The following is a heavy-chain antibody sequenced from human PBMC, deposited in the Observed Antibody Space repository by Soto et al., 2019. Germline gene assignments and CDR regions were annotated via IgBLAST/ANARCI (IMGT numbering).Heavy chain of an antibody. CDR1: GFTFSNAW. CDR2: IKKKTDGGTA. J-gene: IGHJ5*02. V-gene: IGHV3-15*01. CDR3: TATLGS. D-gene: IGHD3-16*01. Sequence: GGSLRLSXAASGFTFSNAWMSWVRQAPGKGLEWVGYIKKKTDGGTADYAAPVKGRFTISRDDSKNTLYLQMNSLKSEDTAVYYCTATLGSWGRGTLVTVPQ.